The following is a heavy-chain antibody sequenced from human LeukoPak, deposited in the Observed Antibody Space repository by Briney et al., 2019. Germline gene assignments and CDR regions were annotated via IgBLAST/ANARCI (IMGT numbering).Heavy chain of an antibody. CDR1: GYSFTSYA. CDR2: ISAYDGGT. Sequence: GASVKVSCKASGYSFTSYAYNWVRQAPGQGLEWMGWISAYDGGTKYAQDLQGRVTMTTDTSTRTAYMELTRLTSDDTAVYYCAREPSGSGGYDYWGQGTLVTVSS. V-gene: IGHV1-18*01. D-gene: IGHD3-10*01. CDR3: AREPSGSGGYDY. J-gene: IGHJ4*02.